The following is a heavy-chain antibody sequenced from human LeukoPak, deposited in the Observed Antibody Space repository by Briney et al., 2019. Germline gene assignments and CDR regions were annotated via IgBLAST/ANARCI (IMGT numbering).Heavy chain of an antibody. V-gene: IGHV4-34*01. D-gene: IGHD5-12*01. CDR3: ARVGRVATIWFIRSYFDY. CDR1: GGSFSGYY. CDR2: INHSGST. Sequence: PSETLSLTCAVYGGSFSGYYWSWIRQPPGKGLEWIGEINHSGSTNYNPSLKSRVTISVDTSKNQFSLKLSSVTAADTAVYYCARVGRVATIWFIRSYFDYWGQGTLVTVSS. J-gene: IGHJ4*02.